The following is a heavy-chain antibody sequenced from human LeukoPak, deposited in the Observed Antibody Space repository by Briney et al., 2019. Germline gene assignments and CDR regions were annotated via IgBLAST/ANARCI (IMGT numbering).Heavy chain of an antibody. CDR1: GFTFADHA. CDR2: IRSKTYRGTT. V-gene: IGHV3-49*04. CDR3: TRGPIQLWLYHGMDV. J-gene: IGHJ6*02. D-gene: IGHD5-18*01. Sequence: GRSLRLSCSGSGFTFADHAMGWVRQAPGRGLEWVGFIRSKTYRGTTEYAASVKVRFSISRDDSKSIAYLQMNSLKTEDTAVYYCTRGPIQLWLYHGMDVWGQGTTVTVSS.